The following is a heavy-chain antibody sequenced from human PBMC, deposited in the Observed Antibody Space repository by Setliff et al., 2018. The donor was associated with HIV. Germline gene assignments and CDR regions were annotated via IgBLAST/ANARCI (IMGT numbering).Heavy chain of an antibody. D-gene: IGHD1-26*01. J-gene: IGHJ6*03. V-gene: IGHV4-38-2*01. CDR1: GYSISSAYY. CDR2: IYYSGST. Sequence: SETLSLTCAVSGYSISSAYYWGWIRQPPGKGLEWIGSIYYSGSTNYNPSLKRRVTISVDTSKNQFSLTLSSLSAADTAVYYCARRRPPPSGTYSRYYMDVWGKGTTVTVSS. CDR3: ARRRPPPSGTYSRYYMDV.